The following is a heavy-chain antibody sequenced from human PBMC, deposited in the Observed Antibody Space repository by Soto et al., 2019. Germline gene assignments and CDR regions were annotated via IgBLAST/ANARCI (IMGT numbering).Heavy chain of an antibody. Sequence: QAHLEQSEAEVKRPGASVKVSCKASGYTFSDFDINWLRQAAGQGPEWMGWMNAKSGATFSAQRFQGKFNMTRDTSTRTAYMELRSLRSDDTAVYYCAKRTSGTTWGESDYWGQGTLVTVSS. J-gene: IGHJ4*02. CDR3: AKRTSGTTWGESDY. D-gene: IGHD4-17*01. CDR1: GYTFSDFD. CDR2: MNAKSGAT. V-gene: IGHV1-8*01.